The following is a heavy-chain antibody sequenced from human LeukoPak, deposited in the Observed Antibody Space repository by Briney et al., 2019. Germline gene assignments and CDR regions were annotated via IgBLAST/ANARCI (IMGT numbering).Heavy chain of an antibody. V-gene: IGHV3-7*03. J-gene: IGHJ5*02. Sequence: GGSLRLSCAASGFTFSSYWMSWVRQAPGKGLEWVANINQDGSEKYYVDSVKGRFTISRDNAKKSVYLQMNSLRAEDTAGYYCATDLDPWGQGIPVTVSS. CDR2: INQDGSEK. CDR1: GFTFSSYW. CDR3: ATDLDP.